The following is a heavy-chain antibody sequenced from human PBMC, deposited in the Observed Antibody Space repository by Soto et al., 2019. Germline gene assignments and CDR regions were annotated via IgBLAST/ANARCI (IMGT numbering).Heavy chain of an antibody. CDR3: ARTYFGSGSYSY. D-gene: IGHD3-10*01. CDR2: IHYDGRT. V-gene: IGHV4-39*02. Sequence: QLQLQESGPGLVEPSETLSLTCTVSGGSISGTNEYWGWIRQPPGKGLEWIASIHYDGRTYYTPFLKSRLTIYANTSKNHFSLKLSSVTAADTAVYYCARTYFGSGSYSYWGQGTLVIVSS. CDR1: GGSISGTNEY. J-gene: IGHJ1*01.